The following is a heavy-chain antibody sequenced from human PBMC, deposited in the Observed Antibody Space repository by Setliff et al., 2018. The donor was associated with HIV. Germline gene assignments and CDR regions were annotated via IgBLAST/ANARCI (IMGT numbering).Heavy chain of an antibody. CDR2: MMPSSGNT. D-gene: IGHD3-10*01. V-gene: IGHV1-8*02. CDR3: ARASGLRMDRGVVSDY. Sequence: ASVKVSCKASGYTFTSYDINWVRQATGQGLEWMGWMMPSSGNTGYAQKFQGRLTMTRNTSMSTAYMELSGLISEDAAVYYCARASGLRMDRGVVSDYWGQGTLVTVSS. J-gene: IGHJ4*02. CDR1: GYTFTSYD.